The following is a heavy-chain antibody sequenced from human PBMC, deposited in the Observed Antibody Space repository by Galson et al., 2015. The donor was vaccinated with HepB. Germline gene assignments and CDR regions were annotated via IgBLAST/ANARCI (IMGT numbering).Heavy chain of an antibody. V-gene: IGHV3-30*03. CDR3: VYYYDSSGRFDY. CDR1: GFTFSSYG. D-gene: IGHD3-22*01. Sequence: SLRLSCAASGFTFSSYGMYWVRQAPGKGLEWVAVISYDGSNKYYADSVKGRFTISRDNSKNTLYLQMNSLSAEDTAVYYCVYYYDSSGRFDYWGQGTLVTVSS. J-gene: IGHJ4*02. CDR2: ISYDGSNK.